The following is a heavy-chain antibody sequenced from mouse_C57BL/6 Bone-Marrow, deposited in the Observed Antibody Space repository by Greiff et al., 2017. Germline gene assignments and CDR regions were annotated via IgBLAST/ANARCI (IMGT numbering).Heavy chain of an antibody. V-gene: IGHV7-3*01. J-gene: IGHJ4*01. CDR3: ARSGDYDYAMDY. D-gene: IGHD2-4*01. CDR2: IRNKANGYTT. CDR1: GFTFTDYY. Sequence: EVQLVESGGGLVQPGGSLSLSCAASGFTFTDYYMSWVRQPPGKALEWLGFIRNKANGYTTEYSASVKGRFTISSDNSQSILYLQMNALRAEDSATYYCARSGDYDYAMDYWGQGTSVTVSS.